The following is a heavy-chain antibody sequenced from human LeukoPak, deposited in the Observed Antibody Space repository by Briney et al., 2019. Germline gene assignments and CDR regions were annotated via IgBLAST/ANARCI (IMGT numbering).Heavy chain of an antibody. J-gene: IGHJ3*02. CDR3: AGYGSGSYGAAFDI. CDR2: IYTSGST. V-gene: IGHV4-4*09. CDR1: GGSISSYY. D-gene: IGHD3-10*01. Sequence: SETLSLTCTVSGGSISSYYWSWIRQPPGKGLEWIGYIYTSGSTNYNPSLKSRVTISVDTSKNQFSLKLSSVTAADTAVYYCAGYGSGSYGAAFDIWGQGTMVTVSS.